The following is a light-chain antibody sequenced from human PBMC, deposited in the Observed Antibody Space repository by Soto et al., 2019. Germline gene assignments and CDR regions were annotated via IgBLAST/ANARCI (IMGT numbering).Light chain of an antibody. CDR1: QSVSSY. J-gene: IGKJ1*01. CDR2: DAS. Sequence: EIVLTQSPVTLSLSPGERVTLSCRASQSVSSYLTWYQQKPGQAPRLLIYDASTRVTGIPARFSGSGPGTDFTLTISSLEPEDFAVYYCQHRSNWPWTFGQGTKV. V-gene: IGKV3-11*01. CDR3: QHRSNWPWT.